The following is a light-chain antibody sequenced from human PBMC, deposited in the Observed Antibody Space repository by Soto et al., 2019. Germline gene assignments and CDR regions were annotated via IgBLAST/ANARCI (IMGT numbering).Light chain of an antibody. CDR2: GAS. J-gene: IGKJ1*01. V-gene: IGKV3-20*01. Sequence: EIVLTQSPGTLSSSPGERDTLSCRARQSVSSIYVAWHQQKPGQAPRLLIYGASIRATGLPDRFSGSGSGTDFTLTISSLEPEDFAVYYCQQYGNSRTFGQGPKVEIK. CDR3: QQYGNSRT. CDR1: QSVSSIY.